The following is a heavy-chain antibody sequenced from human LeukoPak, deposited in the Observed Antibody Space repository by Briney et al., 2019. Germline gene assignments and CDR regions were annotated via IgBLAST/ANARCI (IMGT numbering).Heavy chain of an antibody. D-gene: IGHD6-19*01. Sequence: ASVKVSCKASGYTFTSYAMNWVRQAPGQGLEWMGGIIPIFGTANYAQKFQGRVTITADKSTSTAYMELSSLRSEDTAVYYCAREGYSSGWHYYFDYWGQGTLVTVSS. V-gene: IGHV1-69*06. CDR1: GYTFTSYA. J-gene: IGHJ4*02. CDR3: AREGYSSGWHYYFDY. CDR2: IIPIFGTA.